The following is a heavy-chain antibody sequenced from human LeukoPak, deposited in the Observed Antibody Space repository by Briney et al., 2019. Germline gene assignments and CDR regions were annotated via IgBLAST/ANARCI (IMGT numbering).Heavy chain of an antibody. Sequence: SETLSLTCTVSGGSISSYYWSWIRQPPGKGLEWIGYIYYSGSTNYNPSLKSRVTISVDTSKNQFSLKLSSVTAADTAVYYCAGSIAAGPIFDYWGQGTLVTVSS. CDR3: AGSIAAGPIFDY. V-gene: IGHV4-59*01. CDR2: IYYSGST. D-gene: IGHD6-13*01. CDR1: GGSISSYY. J-gene: IGHJ4*02.